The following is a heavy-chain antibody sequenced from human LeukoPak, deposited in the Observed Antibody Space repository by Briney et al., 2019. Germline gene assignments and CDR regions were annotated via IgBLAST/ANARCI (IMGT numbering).Heavy chain of an antibody. CDR3: ARVDCGGDCYSADY. J-gene: IGHJ4*02. CDR2: IIPIFGTA. V-gene: IGHV1-69*05. D-gene: IGHD2-21*02. Sequence: GASVKVSCKXSGGTFSSYAISWVRQSPGQGLEWMGRIIPIFGTANYSQKFQGRVTITTDESTSTAYMELSSLRSEDTAVYYCARVDCGGDCYSADYWGQGTLVTVSS. CDR1: GGTFSSYA.